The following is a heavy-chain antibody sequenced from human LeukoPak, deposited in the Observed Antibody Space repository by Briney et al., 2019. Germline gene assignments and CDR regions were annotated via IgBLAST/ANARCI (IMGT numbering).Heavy chain of an antibody. Sequence: KPSETLSLTCTVPGGSISNSGYYWGWIRQPPGKGLEWIGSIYYSGDTYYNPSLKSRVTISVDTSKNQFSLKLSSVTAADTTVYYCARAYNRATFDYWGQGTLVTVSS. V-gene: IGHV4-39*01. CDR1: GGSISNSGYY. CDR3: ARAYNRATFDY. D-gene: IGHD1-14*01. CDR2: IYYSGDT. J-gene: IGHJ4*02.